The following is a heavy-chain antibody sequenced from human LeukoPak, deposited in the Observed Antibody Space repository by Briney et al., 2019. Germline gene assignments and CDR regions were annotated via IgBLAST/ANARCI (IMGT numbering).Heavy chain of an antibody. Sequence: GGSLRLSCAASGFTFSSYAMSWVRQAPGKGLEWVSVISSSGGSTFYADSVKGRFTISRDNSKNTLYLQMNSLRAEDTAVYYCAKRASGSGTSLYYFDYWGQGTLVTVSS. D-gene: IGHD3-10*01. CDR3: AKRASGSGTSLYYFDY. J-gene: IGHJ4*02. CDR2: ISSSGGST. CDR1: GFTFSSYA. V-gene: IGHV3-23*01.